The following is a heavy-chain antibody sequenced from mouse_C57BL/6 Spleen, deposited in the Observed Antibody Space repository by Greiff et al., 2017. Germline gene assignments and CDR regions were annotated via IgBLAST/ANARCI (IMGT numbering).Heavy chain of an antibody. J-gene: IGHJ3*01. CDR2: IDPENGDT. CDR1: GFNIKDDY. CDR3: TNYYGSSYWFAY. D-gene: IGHD1-1*01. Sequence: DVHLVESGAELVRPGASVKLSCTASGFNIKDDYMHWVKQRPEQGLEWIGWIDPENGDTEYASKFQGKATITADTSSNTAYLQLSSLTSEDTAVYYCTNYYGSSYWFAYWGQGTLVTVSA. V-gene: IGHV14-4*01.